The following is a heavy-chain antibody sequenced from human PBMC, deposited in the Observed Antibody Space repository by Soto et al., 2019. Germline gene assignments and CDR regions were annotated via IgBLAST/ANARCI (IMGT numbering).Heavy chain of an antibody. V-gene: IGHV3-15*01. D-gene: IGHD1-26*01. J-gene: IGHJ3*02. CDR1: GFTFSNAW. CDR2: IKSKTDGETT. Sequence: GGSLRLSCAASGFTFSNAWMSWVRQAPGKGLEWVGRIKSKTDGETTDYAAPVKGRFTISRDDSESTLFLQMNSLKTEDTAVYYCTTALRYSGDGAGALDIGGQGTMVTVS. CDR3: TTALRYSGDGAGALDI.